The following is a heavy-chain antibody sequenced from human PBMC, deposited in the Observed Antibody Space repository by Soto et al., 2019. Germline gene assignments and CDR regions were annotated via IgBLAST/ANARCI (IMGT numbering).Heavy chain of an antibody. V-gene: IGHV3-21*02. CDR2: ISGSTRSI. CDR1: GFTFSTYT. CDR3: ARESGAYEAGAFDI. D-gene: IGHD5-12*01. Sequence: EVQLVESGGGLVKPGGSLRLSCAASGFTFSTYTMNWVRQAPGKGLEWVSSISGSTRSIYYADSLKGRFTISRDNAKNSLYLQMNSLRAEDTAVYYCARESGAYEAGAFDIWGLGTTVTVSS. J-gene: IGHJ3*02.